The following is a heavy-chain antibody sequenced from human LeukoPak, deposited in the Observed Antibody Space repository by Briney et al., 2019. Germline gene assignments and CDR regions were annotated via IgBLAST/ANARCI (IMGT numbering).Heavy chain of an antibody. J-gene: IGHJ2*01. CDR1: GFTFSSYA. Sequence: GGSLRLSCAASGFTFSSYAMSWVRQAPGKGLEWVSAISGSGGSTYYADSVKGRFTISRDNSKNTVLLQMNSLRAEDTAVYYCAKDRTVGASYWYFDLWGRGTLVTVSS. CDR2: ISGSGGST. V-gene: IGHV3-23*01. CDR3: AKDRTVGASYWYFDL. D-gene: IGHD1-26*01.